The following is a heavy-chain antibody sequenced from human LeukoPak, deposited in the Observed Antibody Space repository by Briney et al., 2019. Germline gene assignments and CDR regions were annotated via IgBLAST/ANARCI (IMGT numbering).Heavy chain of an antibody. D-gene: IGHD6-19*01. J-gene: IGHJ2*01. Sequence: SVKVSCKASGGTFSSYAISWVRQAPGQGLEWMGGIIPIFGTANYAQKFQGRVTITADESTSTAYMELRSLRSDDTAVYYCARDVVIAVAGTGWYFDLWGRGTLVTVSS. CDR3: ARDVVIAVAGTGWYFDL. V-gene: IGHV1-69*13. CDR2: IIPIFGTA. CDR1: GGTFSSYA.